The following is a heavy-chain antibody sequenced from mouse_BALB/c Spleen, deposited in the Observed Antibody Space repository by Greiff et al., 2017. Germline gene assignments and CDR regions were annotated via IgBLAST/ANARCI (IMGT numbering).Heavy chain of an antibody. Sequence: VQGVESGPGLVAPSQSLSITCTVSGFSLTSYGVHWVRQPPGKGLEWLGVIWAGGSTNYNSALMSRLSISKDNSKSQVFLKMNSLQTDDTAMYYCAREAPSHYYGSKGFAYWGQGTLVTVSA. CDR1: GFSLTSYG. V-gene: IGHV2-9*02. CDR2: IWAGGST. J-gene: IGHJ3*01. CDR3: AREAPSHYYGSKGFAY. D-gene: IGHD1-1*01.